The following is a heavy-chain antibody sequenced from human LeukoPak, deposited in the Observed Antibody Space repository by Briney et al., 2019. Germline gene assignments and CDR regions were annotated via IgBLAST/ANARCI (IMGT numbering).Heavy chain of an antibody. CDR2: IIPIFGTA. D-gene: IGHD2-21*02. CDR1: GGTFSSYA. V-gene: IGHV1-69*05. CDR3: ARDRSLTGLGVTMNWLDP. Sequence: GASVKVSCKASGGTFSSYAISWVRQAPGQGLEWMGGIIPIFGTANYAQKFQGRVTITTDESTSTAYMELSSLRSEDTAVYYCARDRSLTGLGVTMNWLDPWGQGTLVTVSS. J-gene: IGHJ5*02.